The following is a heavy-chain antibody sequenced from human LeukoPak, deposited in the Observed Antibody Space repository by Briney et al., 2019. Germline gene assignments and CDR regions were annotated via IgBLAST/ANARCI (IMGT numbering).Heavy chain of an antibody. CDR2: ISSSGSTI. CDR3: ARDQRWLQLFDY. CDR1: GFSFSDYY. J-gene: IGHJ4*02. V-gene: IGHV3-11*01. Sequence: GGSLRLSCAASGFSFSDYYMSWIRQAPGKGLEWVSYISSSGSTIYYADSVKGRFTISRDNAKNSLYLQMNSLRAEDTAVYYCARDQRWLQLFDYWGQGTLVTVSS. D-gene: IGHD5-24*01.